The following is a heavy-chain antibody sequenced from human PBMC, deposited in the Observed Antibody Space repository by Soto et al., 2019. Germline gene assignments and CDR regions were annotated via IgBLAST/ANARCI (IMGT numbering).Heavy chain of an antibody. J-gene: IGHJ5*02. CDR2: INANNGGA. D-gene: IGHD6-25*01. CDR1: GYTFTDYH. CDR3: AREGGSETLQPSYNWFDT. Sequence: SVKVSCKASGYTFTDYHIHWVRQAPGQGLEFMGWINANNGGAGSAQQFQGRVTVTRDTSITTVYMELSNLRSDDTAVYYCAREGGSETLQPSYNWFDTWGQGTLVTVSS. V-gene: IGHV1-2*02.